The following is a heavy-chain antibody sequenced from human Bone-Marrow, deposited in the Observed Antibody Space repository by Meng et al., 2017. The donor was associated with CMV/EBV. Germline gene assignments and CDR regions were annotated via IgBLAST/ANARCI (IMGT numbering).Heavy chain of an antibody. CDR3: ARVLEAAHDY. D-gene: IGHD3-3*01. CDR1: GYTFTSYG. V-gene: IGHV1-18*01. J-gene: IGHJ4*02. Sequence: VQVVPSGDEVKKPGASVKVFCKAAGYTFTSYGISWLRQAPGQGLEWMGWISAYNGNTNYAQKLKGRVTMTTDTSTSTAYMELRSLKSDDTAVYYCARVLEAAHDYWGQGTLVTVSS. CDR2: ISAYNGNT.